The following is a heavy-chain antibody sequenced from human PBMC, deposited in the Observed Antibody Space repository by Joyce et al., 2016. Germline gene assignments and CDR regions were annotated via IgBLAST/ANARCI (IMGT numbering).Heavy chain of an antibody. CDR3: SSVQLERGTYFHYRMDV. V-gene: IGHV3-49*03. CDR2: IRSKVYEGTT. D-gene: IGHD1-1*01. Sequence: EVQLVESGGGLVQPGRSLRVSCTASGFTFGDYAMSWFRRAPGKGLELVGFIRSKVYEGTTEYAASVKGRFTISRDDSKGIAYLQMNSLKTEDTAVYYCSSVQLERGTYFHYRMDVWGQGTAVTV. CDR1: GFTFGDYA. J-gene: IGHJ6*02.